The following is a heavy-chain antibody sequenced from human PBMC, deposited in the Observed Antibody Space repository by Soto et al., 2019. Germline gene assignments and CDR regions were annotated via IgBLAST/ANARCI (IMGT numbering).Heavy chain of an antibody. V-gene: IGHV4-59*08. CDR2: IYYSGST. D-gene: IGHD2-15*01. CDR1: GGSVSNYY. Sequence: TLSLNWTSAGGSVSNYYWCWIRQPPGKRLEWIGYIYYSGSTNYNPSLKSRVTISVDTSKNQFSLKLSSVTAADTAVYYCARLYCSGGSCYSYYYYYMDVWGKGTTVTVSS. J-gene: IGHJ6*03. CDR3: ARLYCSGGSCYSYYYYYMDV.